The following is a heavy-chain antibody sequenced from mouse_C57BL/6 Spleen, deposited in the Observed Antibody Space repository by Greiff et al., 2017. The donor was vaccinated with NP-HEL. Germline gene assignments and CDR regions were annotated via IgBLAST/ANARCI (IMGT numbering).Heavy chain of an antibody. Sequence: EVQLQESEGGLVQPGSSMKLSCTASGFTFSDYYMAWVRQVPEKGLEWVANINYDGSSTYYLDSLKSRFIISRDNAKNILYLQMSSLKSEDTATYYCARQDGYLLHWYFDVWGTGTTVTVSS. CDR3: ARQDGYLLHWYFDV. CDR1: GFTFSDYY. D-gene: IGHD2-3*01. J-gene: IGHJ1*03. CDR2: INYDGSST. V-gene: IGHV5-16*01.